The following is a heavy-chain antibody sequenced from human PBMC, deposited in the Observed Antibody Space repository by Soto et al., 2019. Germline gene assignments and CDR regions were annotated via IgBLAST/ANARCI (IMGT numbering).Heavy chain of an antibody. Sequence: QVQLVESGGGVVQPGTSLRLSCEASGFTFSGFGMHWVRQAPGKGLEWVAVIWYDGSKKYYADCVKGRFTISRDNSKNAAYLQMNSLRAEDTAVYYCARGRGGSYGGNSAHFDIWGQGTLVTVSS. CDR1: GFTFSGFG. D-gene: IGHD4-17*01. CDR3: ARGRGGSYGGNSAHFDI. CDR2: IWYDGSKK. V-gene: IGHV3-33*01. J-gene: IGHJ3*02.